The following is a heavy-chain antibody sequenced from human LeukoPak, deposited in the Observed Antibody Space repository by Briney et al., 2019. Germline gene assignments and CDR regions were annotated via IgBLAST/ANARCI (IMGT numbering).Heavy chain of an antibody. CDR2: INPNSGGT. D-gene: IGHD3-16*02. CDR3: ARARIMITFGGVIALDY. CDR1: RYTFSSYD. J-gene: IGHJ4*02. Sequence: PGASVKVSCKASRYTFSSYDINWVRQAPGQGLEWMGRINPNSGGTNYAQKFQGRVTMTRDTSISTAYMELSRLRSDDTAVYYCARARIMITFGGVIALDYWGQGTLVTVSS. V-gene: IGHV1-2*06.